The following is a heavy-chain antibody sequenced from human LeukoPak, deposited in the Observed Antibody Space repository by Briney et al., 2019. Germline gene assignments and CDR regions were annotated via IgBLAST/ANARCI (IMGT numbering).Heavy chain of an antibody. CDR2: VHYSGST. J-gene: IGHJ4*02. CDR1: GGSISSPTYY. Sequence: KASETLSLTCSVSGGSISSPTYYWAWIRQPPGKGLEWIGTVHYSGSTYYSPSLVSRATISVDTSKNQFFLKLASVTAADTAFYYCARLGGYYDPPGYWGQGTLVTVSS. CDR3: ARLGGYYDPPGY. D-gene: IGHD3-10*01. V-gene: IGHV4-39*01.